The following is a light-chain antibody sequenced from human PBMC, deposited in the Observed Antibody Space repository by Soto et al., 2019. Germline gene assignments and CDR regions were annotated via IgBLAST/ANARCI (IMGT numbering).Light chain of an antibody. CDR1: SSNIGSNT. CDR3: VAWDDSLNGYVG. J-gene: IGLJ2*01. V-gene: IGLV1-44*01. CDR2: SNN. Sequence: QSVLTQPPSASGTPGQRVTISCSGSSSNIGSNTVNWYQQLPGTAPKLVIYSNNQRPSGVPDRFSGSKSGTSASLAISGLQSEDEADYYCVAWDDSLNGYVGFGGGTKVTDL.